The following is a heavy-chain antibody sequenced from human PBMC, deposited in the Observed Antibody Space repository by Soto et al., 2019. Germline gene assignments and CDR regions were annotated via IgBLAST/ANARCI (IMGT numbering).Heavy chain of an antibody. CDR1: GFKFSNYA. Sequence: LRLSCAASGFKFSNYAISWVRQSPCKGLEWVSLISATGGGTYYADSVKGRFTISRDNSHNTLYLQVHSLTAEDTAVYYCAKDRRAGGNSAFYFDFWGQGAQVTVSS. D-gene: IGHD3-16*01. CDR2: ISATGGGT. J-gene: IGHJ4*02. CDR3: AKDRRAGGNSAFYFDF. V-gene: IGHV3-23*01.